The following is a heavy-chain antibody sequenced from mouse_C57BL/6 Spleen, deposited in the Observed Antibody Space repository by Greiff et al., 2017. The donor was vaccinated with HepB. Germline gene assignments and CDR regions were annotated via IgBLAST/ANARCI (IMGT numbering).Heavy chain of an antibody. CDR2: ISYDGSN. Sequence: EVQLQQSGPGLVKPSQSLSLTCSVTGYSITSGYYWNWIRQFPGNKLEWMGYISYDGSNNYNPSLKNRISITRDTSKNQFFLKLNSVTTEDTATYYCARGRSNHEDAMDYWGQGTSVTVSS. CDR1: GYSITSGYY. D-gene: IGHD1-1*01. CDR3: ARGRSNHEDAMDY. V-gene: IGHV3-6*01. J-gene: IGHJ4*01.